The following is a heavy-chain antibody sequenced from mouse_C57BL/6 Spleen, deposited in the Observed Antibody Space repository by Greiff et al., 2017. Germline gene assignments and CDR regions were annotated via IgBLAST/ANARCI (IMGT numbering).Heavy chain of an antibody. D-gene: IGHD1-1*01. CDR3: TPDYYGRGFAY. V-gene: IGHV14-4*01. Sequence: EVQGVESGAELVRPGASVKLSCTASGFNIKDDYMHWVKQRPEQGLEWIGWIDPENGDTEYASKFQGKATITADTSSNTAYLQLSSLTSEDTAVYYCTPDYYGRGFAYWGQGTLVTVSA. CDR1: GFNIKDDY. CDR2: IDPENGDT. J-gene: IGHJ3*01.